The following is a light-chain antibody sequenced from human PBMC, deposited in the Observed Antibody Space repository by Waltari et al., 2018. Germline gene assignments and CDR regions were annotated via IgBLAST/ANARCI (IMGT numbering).Light chain of an antibody. Sequence: QSVLTQPPSVSAAPVQRVTISCPGGSPNLGTYYVSWYRQFPGTAPKLLLYEDSGRPSGIPGRFSGSKSGTSATLDITGLQAGDEADYYCGTWDSSLSGAVFGGGTHLTVL. CDR2: EDS. V-gene: IGLV1-51*02. CDR1: SPNLGTYY. CDR3: GTWDSSLSGAV. J-gene: IGLJ7*01.